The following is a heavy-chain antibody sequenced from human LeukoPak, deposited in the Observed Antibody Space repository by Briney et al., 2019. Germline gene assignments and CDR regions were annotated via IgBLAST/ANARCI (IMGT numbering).Heavy chain of an antibody. J-gene: IGHJ4*02. CDR1: GFTFSSHW. CDR2: IDSDGSNT. CDR3: VRGLRHCSGGDCYPLDY. D-gene: IGHD2-21*01. V-gene: IGHV3-74*01. Sequence: GGSLRLSCAASGFTFSSHWMHWVRQVPGKGLVWVSRIDSDGSNTNYADSAKGRFTISRDNAKNTLYLQMNSLRAEDTAVYYCVRGLRHCSGGDCYPLDYWGQGTLVTVSS.